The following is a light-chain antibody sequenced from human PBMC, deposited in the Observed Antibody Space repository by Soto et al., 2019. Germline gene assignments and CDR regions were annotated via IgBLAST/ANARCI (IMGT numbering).Light chain of an antibody. CDR2: EAT. CDR1: SNDVGRYNL. CDR3: CAYAGSGTVV. J-gene: IGLJ3*02. V-gene: IGLV2-23*01. Sequence: QSALTQPASVSGSPEQSITISCTGTSNDVGRYNLVSWYQQHPGKAPKVMIYEATKRPSGVSNRFSGSKSGNTASLTISGRQAEDEADYYCCAYAGSGTVVFGGGTKLTVL.